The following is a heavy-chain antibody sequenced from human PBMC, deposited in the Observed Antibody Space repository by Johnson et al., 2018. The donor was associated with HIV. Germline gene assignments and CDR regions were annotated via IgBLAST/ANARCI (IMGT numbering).Heavy chain of an antibody. V-gene: IGHV3-9*01. CDR1: GFAFDDYA. D-gene: IGHD6-13*01. CDR2: ISWNSGSI. J-gene: IGHJ3*02. CDR3: ARGKGAAVGLDAFDI. Sequence: EVQLVESGGGVVQPGRSLRLSCAASGFAFDDYAMHWVRQAPGKGLEWVSGISWNSGSIGYADSVKGRFTISRDNAKNSLYLQMNSLTAEDTALYFCARGKGAAVGLDAFDIWGQGIRVTVSS.